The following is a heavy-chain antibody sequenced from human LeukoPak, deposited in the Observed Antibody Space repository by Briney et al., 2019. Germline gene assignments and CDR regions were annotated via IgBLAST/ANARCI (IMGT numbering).Heavy chain of an antibody. CDR1: GGSISSSSYY. CDR3: ARATGGAAAADFDP. CDR2: IYYTGTTT. V-gene: IGHV4-31*03. D-gene: IGHD6-13*01. Sequence: SETLSLTCTVSGGSISSSSYYWGWIRQPPGKGLEWIGFIYYTGTTTYYNPSLKSRATISVDTSKNHFSLKLTSVTAADTAVYYCARATGGAAAADFDPWGQGTLVTVSS. J-gene: IGHJ5*02.